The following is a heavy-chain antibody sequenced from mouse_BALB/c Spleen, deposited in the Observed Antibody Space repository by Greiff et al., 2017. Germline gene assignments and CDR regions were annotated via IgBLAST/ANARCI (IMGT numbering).Heavy chain of an antibody. CDR3: ARGYYVYYYAMDY. J-gene: IGHJ4*01. V-gene: IGHV1S56*01. CDR2: IYPGDGST. D-gene: IGHD2-3*01. Sequence: VKLQESGPELVKPGASVKMSCKASGYTFTSYYIHWVKQRPGQGLEWIGWIYPGDGSTKYNEKFKGKTTLTADKSSSTAYMLLSSLTSEDSAIYFCARGYYVYYYAMDYWGQGTSVTVSS. CDR1: GYTFTSYY.